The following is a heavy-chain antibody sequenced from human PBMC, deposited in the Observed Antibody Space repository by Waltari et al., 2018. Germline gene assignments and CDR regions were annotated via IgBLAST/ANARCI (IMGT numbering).Heavy chain of an antibody. V-gene: IGHV4-59*01. J-gene: IGHJ6*02. Sequence: QVQLQESGPGLVKPSETLSLTCTVSGGSISSYYWSWIRQPPGKGLEWIGDIYYSGSTNYTPSRKGRVTISVDTSKNQFSQKLSSVTAADTAVYYCARGQGSGSYYNLYYYYGMDVWGQGTTVTVSS. CDR1: GGSISSYY. CDR3: ARGQGSGSYYNLYYYYGMDV. D-gene: IGHD3-10*01. CDR2: IYYSGST.